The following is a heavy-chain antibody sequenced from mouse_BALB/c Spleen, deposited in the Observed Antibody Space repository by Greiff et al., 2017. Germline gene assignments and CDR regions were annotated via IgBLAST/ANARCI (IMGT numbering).Heavy chain of an antibody. Sequence: DVMLVESGGGLVKPGGSLKLSCAASGFAFSSYDMSWVRQTPEKRLEWVAYISSGGGSTYYPDTVKGRFTISRDNAKNTLYLQMSSLKSEDTAMYYCARPLRHYAMDYWGQGTSVTVSS. CDR2: ISSGGGST. CDR3: ARPLRHYAMDY. D-gene: IGHD1-2*01. CDR1: GFAFSSYD. J-gene: IGHJ4*01. V-gene: IGHV5-12-1*01.